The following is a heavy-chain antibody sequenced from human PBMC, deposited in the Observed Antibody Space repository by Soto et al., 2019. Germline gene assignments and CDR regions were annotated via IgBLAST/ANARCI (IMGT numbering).Heavy chain of an antibody. J-gene: IGHJ4*02. CDR2: ISSSSSTI. CDR3: ARASRRYSYGFFDY. CDR1: GFTFSSYS. V-gene: IGHV3-48*02. D-gene: IGHD5-18*01. Sequence: PVGSLRLSCAASGFTFSSYSMNWVRQAPGKGLEWVSYISSSSSTIYYADSVKGRFTISRDNAKNSLFLQMNSLGDEDTAVYYCARASRRYSYGFFDYWGQGTLVTVSS.